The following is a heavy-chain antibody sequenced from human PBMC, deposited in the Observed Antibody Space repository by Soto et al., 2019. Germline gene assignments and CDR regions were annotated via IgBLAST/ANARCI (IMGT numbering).Heavy chain of an antibody. CDR3: AIALVELLPPYGMDV. CDR2: ISGSGGST. J-gene: IGHJ6*02. CDR1: GFTFSSYA. V-gene: IGHV3-23*01. Sequence: PGGSLRLSCAASGFTFSSYAMSWVRQAPGKGLEWVSAISGSGGSTYYADSVKGRFTISRDNSKNTLYLQMNSLRAEDTAVYYCAIALVELLPPYGMDVWGQGTTLTLSS. D-gene: IGHD3-10*01.